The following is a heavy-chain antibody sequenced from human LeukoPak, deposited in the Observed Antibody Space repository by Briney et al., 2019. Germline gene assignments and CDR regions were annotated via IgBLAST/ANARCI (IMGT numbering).Heavy chain of an antibody. CDR3: ARGRYSPQIVV. CDR1: SGSFSGYY. J-gene: IGHJ3*01. Sequence: SETLSLTCAVYSGSFSGYYWSWIRQPPGKGLEWIGEINHSGSTNYNPSLKSRVTISVDTSKNQFSLKLSSVTAADTAVYYCARGRYSPQIVVWGQGTMVTVSS. D-gene: IGHD2-15*01. V-gene: IGHV4-34*01. CDR2: INHSGST.